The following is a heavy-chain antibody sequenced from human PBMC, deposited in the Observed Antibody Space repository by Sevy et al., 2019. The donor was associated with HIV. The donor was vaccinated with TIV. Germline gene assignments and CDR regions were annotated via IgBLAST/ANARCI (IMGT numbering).Heavy chain of an antibody. D-gene: IGHD2-15*01. V-gene: IGHV3-48*01. Sequence: GSLRLSYAASGFIFSNYYMTWVRQAPGKGLEWVSYISDRSDTISYADSVKGRFTISRDNAKNALYLQMSSLRGEDTAVYYCARVRDRYCSGGSCYYGDFFDYWGQGTLVTVSS. CDR1: GFIFSNYY. CDR3: ARVRDRYCSGGSCYYGDFFDY. J-gene: IGHJ4*02. CDR2: ISDRSDTI.